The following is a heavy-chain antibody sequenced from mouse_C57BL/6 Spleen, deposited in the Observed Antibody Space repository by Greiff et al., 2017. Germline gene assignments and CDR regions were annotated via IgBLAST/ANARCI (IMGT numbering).Heavy chain of an antibody. V-gene: IGHV1-55*01. Sequence: VQLQQPGAELVKPGASVKMSCKASGYTFTSYWITWVKQRPGQGLEWIGDIYPGSGSTNYNEKFKSKATLTVDKSSSTAYMQLSSLTSEDSAVYYCAAMVTTRTPDYWGQGTTLTVSS. D-gene: IGHD2-2*01. CDR3: AAMVTTRTPDY. J-gene: IGHJ2*01. CDR2: IYPGSGST. CDR1: GYTFTSYW.